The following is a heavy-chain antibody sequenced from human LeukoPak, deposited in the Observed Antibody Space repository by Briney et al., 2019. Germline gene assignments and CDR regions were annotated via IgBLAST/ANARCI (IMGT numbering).Heavy chain of an antibody. V-gene: IGHV4-59*01. CDR1: GGSISSYY. CDR2: IYYSGST. Sequence: TXSLTCTVSGGSISSYYWSWIRQPPGKGLEWIGYIYYSGSTNYNPSLKSRVTISVDTSKNQFSLKLSSVTAADTAVYYCARGKMATINAFDIWGQGTMVTVSS. J-gene: IGHJ3*02. CDR3: ARGKMATINAFDI. D-gene: IGHD5-24*01.